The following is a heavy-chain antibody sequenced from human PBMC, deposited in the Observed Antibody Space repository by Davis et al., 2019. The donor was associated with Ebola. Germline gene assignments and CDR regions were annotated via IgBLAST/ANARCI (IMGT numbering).Heavy chain of an antibody. J-gene: IGHJ4*02. CDR2: ISAYNGNT. V-gene: IGHV1-18*01. CDR3: ARGDCSGGSCYSFDY. D-gene: IGHD2-15*01. CDR1: GYTFTSYG. Sequence: ASVKVSCKASGYTFTSYGISWVRQAPGQGLEWMGWISAYNGNTNYAQKLQGRVTMTTDTSTSPAYMELRSLRSDDTAVYYCARGDCSGGSCYSFDYWGQGTLVTVSS.